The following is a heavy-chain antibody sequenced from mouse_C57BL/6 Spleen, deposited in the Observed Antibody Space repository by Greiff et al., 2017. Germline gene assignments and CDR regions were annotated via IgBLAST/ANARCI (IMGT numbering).Heavy chain of an antibody. CDR3: ARDDYDEGFAY. CDR1: GYSITSGYY. V-gene: IGHV3-6*01. CDR2: ISYDGSN. D-gene: IGHD2-4*01. Sequence: QLQQSGPGLVKPSQSLSLTCSVTGYSITSGYYWNWIRQFPGNKLEWMGYISYDGSNNYNPSLKNRISITRDTSKNQFFLKLNSVTTEDTATYYCARDDYDEGFAYWGQGTLVTVSA. J-gene: IGHJ3*01.